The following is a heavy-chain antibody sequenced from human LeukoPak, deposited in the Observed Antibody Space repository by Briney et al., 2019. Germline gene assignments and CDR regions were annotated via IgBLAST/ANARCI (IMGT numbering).Heavy chain of an antibody. D-gene: IGHD5-18*01. CDR2: TYYRSKWYN. Sequence: PSQTLSLTCATSGDSVSSNSVTWNWIRQSPSRGLEWLGRTYYRSKWYNDYAVSVKSRITINPDTSKNQFSLQLNSVTPEDTAVYYCTRAGSYGYYWYFDLWGRGTLVTVSS. V-gene: IGHV6-1*01. J-gene: IGHJ2*01. CDR1: GDSVSSNSVT. CDR3: TRAGSYGYYWYFDL.